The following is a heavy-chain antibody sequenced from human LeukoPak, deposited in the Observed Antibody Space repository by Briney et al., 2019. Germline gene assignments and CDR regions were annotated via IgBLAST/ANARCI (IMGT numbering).Heavy chain of an antibody. D-gene: IGHD3-3*01. J-gene: IGHJ4*02. CDR3: AREGGFYRPLDY. CDR1: GGSVTSTNW. V-gene: IGHV4-4*02. Sequence: PSGTLSLTCGVSGGSVTSTNWWTWVRQPPGKGLEWIGEVHLDGRTNYNPSLKSRLTMSVDLSENHISLKLTSVTAVDTAVYYCAREGGFYRPLDYSGQGTLVTVSS. CDR2: VHLDGRT.